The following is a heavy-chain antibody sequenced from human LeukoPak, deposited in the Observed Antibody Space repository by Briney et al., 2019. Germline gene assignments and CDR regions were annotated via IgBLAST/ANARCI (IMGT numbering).Heavy chain of an antibody. Sequence: SETLSLTCTVSGASISIQYWSWIRQPPGMGLEWIAYVRDTGTSKDNHSLSSRVTLSADTSKNQFSLRLSSVTAADTAVYYCATIMRGSVLGYFDFWGQGILVTVSS. CDR3: ATIMRGSVLGYFDF. D-gene: IGHD3-16*01. V-gene: IGHV4-59*11. J-gene: IGHJ4*02. CDR2: VRDTGTS. CDR1: GASISIQY.